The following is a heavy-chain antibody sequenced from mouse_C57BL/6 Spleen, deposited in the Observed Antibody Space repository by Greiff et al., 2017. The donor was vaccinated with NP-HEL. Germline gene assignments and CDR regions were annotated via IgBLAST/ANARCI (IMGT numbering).Heavy chain of an antibody. CDR2: ISSGSSTI. CDR1: GFTFSDYG. J-gene: IGHJ3*01. Sequence: DVKLVESGGGLVKPGGSLKLSCAASGFTFSDYGMHWVRQAPEKGLEWVAYISSGSSTIYYADTVKGRFTISRDNAKNTLFLQMTSLRSEDTAMYYCARRDYDRAWFAYWGQGTLVTVSA. D-gene: IGHD2-4*01. V-gene: IGHV5-17*01. CDR3: ARRDYDRAWFAY.